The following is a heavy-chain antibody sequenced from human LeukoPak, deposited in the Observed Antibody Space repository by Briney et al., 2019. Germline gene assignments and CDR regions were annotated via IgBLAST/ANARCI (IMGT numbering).Heavy chain of an antibody. Sequence: PSQTLSLTCAVYGGSFSGYYWSWIRQPPGKGLEWIGEINHSGSTNYNPSLKSRVTISVDTSKNQFSLKLSSVTAADTAVYYCGGRGWSEFDYWGQGTLVTVSS. V-gene: IGHV4-34*01. J-gene: IGHJ4*02. D-gene: IGHD6-19*01. CDR3: GGRGWSEFDY. CDR1: GGSFSGYY. CDR2: INHSGST.